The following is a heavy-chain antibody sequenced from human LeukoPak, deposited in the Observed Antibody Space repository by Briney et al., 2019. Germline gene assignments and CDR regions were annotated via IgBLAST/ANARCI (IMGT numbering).Heavy chain of an antibody. J-gene: IGHJ4*02. CDR2: IYDGGST. V-gene: IGHV4-4*07. CDR3: ARDSAWIQFND. Sequence: SETLSLTCTVSGGSVNSYYLSWIRQPAGKTLEWIGRIYDGGSTNYNPSLKSRVTMSVDTSKNQISLKLKSVTAEDTAIYHCARDSAWIQFNDWGQGTLVTVSS. D-gene: IGHD5-18*01. CDR1: GGSVNSYY.